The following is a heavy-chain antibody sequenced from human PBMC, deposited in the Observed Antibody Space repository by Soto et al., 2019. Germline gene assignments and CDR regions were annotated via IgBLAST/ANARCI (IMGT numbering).Heavy chain of an antibody. CDR1: GGSISSYY. V-gene: IGHV4-59*08. J-gene: IGHJ4*02. CDR3: ARFLHDRRRSYYFDC. Sequence: PSETLSLTCTVSGGSISSYYWRWIRQPPGKGLEWIGYIYYSGSTNYNPSLKSRVTISVDTSKNQFSLKLSSVTAADTAVYYCARFLHDRRRSYYFDCWGQGTLGTLSS. CDR2: IYYSGST. D-gene: IGHD3-16*01.